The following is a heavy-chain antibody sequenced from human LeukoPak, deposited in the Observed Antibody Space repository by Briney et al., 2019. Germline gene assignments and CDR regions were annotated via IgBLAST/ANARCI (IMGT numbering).Heavy chain of an antibody. J-gene: IGHJ4*02. V-gene: IGHV4-38-2*02. CDR3: ARDFPQDYYDSSGSLGDY. CDR2: LYHSGST. Sequence: SETLSLTCTVSGYSISSGYYWGWIRQPPGKGLEWIGSLYHSGSTYYNPSLKSRVTISVDTSKNRFSLKLSSVTAADTAVYYCARDFPQDYYDSSGSLGDYWGQGTLVTVSS. CDR1: GYSISSGYY. D-gene: IGHD3-22*01.